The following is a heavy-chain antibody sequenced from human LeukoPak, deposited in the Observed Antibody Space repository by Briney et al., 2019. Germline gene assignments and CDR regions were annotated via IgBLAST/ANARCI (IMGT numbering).Heavy chain of an antibody. J-gene: IGHJ4*02. CDR3: ATVRNGSGSYRPFDY. CDR2: INPNSGGT. Sequence: ASVKVSCKASGYTFTGYYMHWVRQAPGQGLEWMGWINPNSGGTNYAQKFQGRVTMTRDTSISTAYMELSRLRSDVTGVYYCATVRNGSGSYRPFDYWGQGTLVTVSS. CDR1: GYTFTGYY. V-gene: IGHV1-2*02. D-gene: IGHD3-10*01.